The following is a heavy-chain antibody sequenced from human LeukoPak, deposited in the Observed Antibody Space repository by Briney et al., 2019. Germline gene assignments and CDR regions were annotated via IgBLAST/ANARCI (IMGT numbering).Heavy chain of an antibody. CDR3: ARGPQTDYYDNSGYYFFDY. V-gene: IGHV4-34*01. J-gene: IGHJ4*02. CDR2: VSHSGTT. Sequence: RPSETLSLTCAVYGGTLSNYYWTWLRQPPGEGLEWIGEVSHSGTTNYNPSLKSRVSMSLETSKNQFSLNMGSVAPADTAVYCCARGPQTDYYDNSGYYFFDYWGRGTLVAVSS. D-gene: IGHD3-22*01. CDR1: GGTLSNYY.